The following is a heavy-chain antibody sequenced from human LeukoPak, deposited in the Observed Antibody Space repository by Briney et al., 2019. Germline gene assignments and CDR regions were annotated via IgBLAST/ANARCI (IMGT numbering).Heavy chain of an antibody. CDR1: GGSISSSSYY. Sequence: PSETLSLTCTVSGGSISSSSYYWGWIRQPPGKGLEWIGSIYYSGSTYYNPSLESRVTISVDTSKNQFSLKLSSVTAADTAVYYCARDVVSNYDFWSGYRESYMDVRGKGTTVTVSS. CDR2: IYYSGST. D-gene: IGHD3-3*01. V-gene: IGHV4-39*07. J-gene: IGHJ6*03. CDR3: ARDVVSNYDFWSGYRESYMDV.